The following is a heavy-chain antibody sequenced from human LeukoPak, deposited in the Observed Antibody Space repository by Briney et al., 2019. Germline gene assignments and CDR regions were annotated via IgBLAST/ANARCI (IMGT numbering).Heavy chain of an antibody. J-gene: IGHJ4*02. Sequence: TSETLSLTCTVSGGSISSYYWSWIRQPPGKGLEWIGEINHSGSTNYNPSLKSRVTISVDTSKNQFSLKLSSVTAADTAVYYCARGRRYSSSPLGYWGQGTLVTVSS. CDR3: ARGRRYSSSPLGY. CDR1: GGSISSYY. CDR2: INHSGST. V-gene: IGHV4-34*01. D-gene: IGHD6-6*01.